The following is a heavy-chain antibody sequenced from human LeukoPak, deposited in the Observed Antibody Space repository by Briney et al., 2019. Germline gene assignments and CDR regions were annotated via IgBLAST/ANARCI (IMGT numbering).Heavy chain of an antibody. J-gene: IGHJ6*02. CDR2: ISSSSSYI. CDR1: GFTFSSYS. D-gene: IGHD3-22*01. V-gene: IGHV3-21*01. Sequence: PGRSLRLSCAASGFTFSSYSMNWVRQAPGKGLEWVSSISSSSSYIYYADSVKGRFTISRDNAKNSLYLQMNSLRAEDTAVYYCARDPDSSGYYYYYYYGMDVWGQGTTVSVSS. CDR3: ARDPDSSGYYYYYYYGMDV.